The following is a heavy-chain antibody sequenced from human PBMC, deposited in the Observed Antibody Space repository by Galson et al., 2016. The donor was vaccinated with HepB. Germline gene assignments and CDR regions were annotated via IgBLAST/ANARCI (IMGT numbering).Heavy chain of an antibody. D-gene: IGHD6-19*01. CDR1: GFTVSSNY. CDR2: IYSGGST. J-gene: IGHJ4*02. V-gene: IGHV3-53*01. Sequence: SLRLSCAVSGFTVSSNYMSWVRQAPGKGLEWVSVIYSGGSTYYADSVKGRFTISRDNSKNTLYLQMNSLRAEDTAVYYWARLSWQWLVPIFDYWGQGTLVTVSS. CDR3: ARLSWQWLVPIFDY.